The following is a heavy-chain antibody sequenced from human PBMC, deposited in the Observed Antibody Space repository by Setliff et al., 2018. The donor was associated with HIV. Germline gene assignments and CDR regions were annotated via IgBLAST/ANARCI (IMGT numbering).Heavy chain of an antibody. V-gene: IGHV4-61*09. Sequence: SETLSLTCTVSGDSISSGSYFWIWIRQPAGKGLEWIGHISTTGSTNYHPSLRGRVTISVDTSRNQFSLKLNSVTVADTAMYYCARITGRPYLYGSKSYIGWFDPWGQGTLVTVSS. CDR3: ARITGRPYLYGSKSYIGWFDP. D-gene: IGHD3-10*01. CDR2: ISTTGST. CDR1: GDSISSGSYF. J-gene: IGHJ5*02.